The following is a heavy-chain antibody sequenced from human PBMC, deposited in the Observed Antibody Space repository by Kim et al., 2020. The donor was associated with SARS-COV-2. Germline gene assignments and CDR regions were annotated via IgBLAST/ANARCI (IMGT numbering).Heavy chain of an antibody. V-gene: IGHV5-51*01. Sequence: GESLKISCKGSGYSYTTYWIGWVRQMPGKGLEWMGIINPDDSDSRYSPSFQGQVTISADKSISTAYLQWSSLKASDTAMYYCARVGFYGSGSYYKDSFDYWGQGTPVTVSS. J-gene: IGHJ4*02. CDR1: GYSYTTYW. CDR2: INPDDSDS. CDR3: ARVGFYGSGSYYKDSFDY. D-gene: IGHD3-10*01.